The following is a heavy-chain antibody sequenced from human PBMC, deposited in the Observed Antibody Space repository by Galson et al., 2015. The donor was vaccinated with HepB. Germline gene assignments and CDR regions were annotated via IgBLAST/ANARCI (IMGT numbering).Heavy chain of an antibody. Sequence: SVKVSCKASGGTFSSYTISXVRQAPXQGLEWMGRIIPILGIANYAQKFQGRVTITADKSTSTAYMELSSLRSEDTAVYYCARDSYYYDSSGPNGLDYWGQGTLVTVSS. CDR1: GGTFSSYT. CDR2: IIPILGIA. CDR3: ARDSYYYDSSGPNGLDY. J-gene: IGHJ4*02. V-gene: IGHV1-69*04. D-gene: IGHD3-22*01.